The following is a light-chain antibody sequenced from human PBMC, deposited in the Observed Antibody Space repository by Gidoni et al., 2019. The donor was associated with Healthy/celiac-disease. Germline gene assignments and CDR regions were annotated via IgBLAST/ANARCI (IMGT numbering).Light chain of an antibody. CDR3: QQRSNWPPFT. Sequence: EIVSTQSPATLSLSPGERATLSCRASQSVSSYLAWYQQKPGQAPRLLIYYASNRATGIPARFSGSGSGTDFTLTISSLEPEDFAVYYCQQRSNWPPFTLGPGTKVDIK. V-gene: IGKV3-11*01. J-gene: IGKJ3*01. CDR1: QSVSSY. CDR2: YAS.